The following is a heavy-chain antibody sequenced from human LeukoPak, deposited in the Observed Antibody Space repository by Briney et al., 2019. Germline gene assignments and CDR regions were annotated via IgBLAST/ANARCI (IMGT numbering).Heavy chain of an antibody. CDR3: ARHSVLLWFGEFGGGWFDP. J-gene: IGHJ5*02. Sequence: PSETLSLTCTVSGGSIRSYYWSWIRQPAGKGLEWIGRIYTTGSTDYNPSLKSRVAMSVDTSKNQFSLKLSSVTAADTAVYYCARHSVLLWFGEFGGGWFDPWGQGTLVTVSS. CDR1: GGSIRSYY. V-gene: IGHV4-4*07. D-gene: IGHD3-10*01. CDR2: IYTTGST.